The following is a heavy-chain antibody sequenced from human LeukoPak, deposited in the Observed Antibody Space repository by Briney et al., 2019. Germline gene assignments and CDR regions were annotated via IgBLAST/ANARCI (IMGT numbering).Heavy chain of an antibody. Sequence: SETLSLTCTVSGGSISGSSYYWGWIRQPPGKGLEWIGSISNGGNIYYNPSLKSRVTISVDTSENQFSLKLNSVTAADTAVYYCARRPPASGADWFDPWGRGTLVTVSS. CDR2: ISNGGNI. CDR1: GGSISGSSYY. J-gene: IGHJ5*02. V-gene: IGHV4-39*01. CDR3: ARRPPASGADWFDP. D-gene: IGHD1-26*01.